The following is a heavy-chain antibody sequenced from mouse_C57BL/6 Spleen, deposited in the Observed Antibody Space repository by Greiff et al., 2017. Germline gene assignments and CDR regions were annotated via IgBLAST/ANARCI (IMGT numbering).Heavy chain of an antibody. V-gene: IGHV1-55*01. CDR2: IYPGSGST. CDR3: ARRGYGNYYCDY. D-gene: IGHD2-1*01. Sequence: VQLQQPGAELVKPGASVKMSCKASGYTFTSSWITWVKQRPGQGLEWIGDIYPGSGSTNYNEKFKSKDTLTVDTSSSTAYMQLSSLTSEDSAVYYCARRGYGNYYCDYWGQGTTLTVSS. CDR1: GYTFTSSW. J-gene: IGHJ2*01.